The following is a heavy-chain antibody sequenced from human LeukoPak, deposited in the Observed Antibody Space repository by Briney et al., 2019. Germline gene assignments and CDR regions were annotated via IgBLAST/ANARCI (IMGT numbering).Heavy chain of an antibody. Sequence: GASVKVSCKASGYPFTSYDINWVRQATGQGLEWMGGIIPIYGTAKYAQKFQGRVTINADESTSTAYMELSRLRSDDTAVYYCARDSERINPYYDFWSGYYTRFDYWGQGTLVTVSS. D-gene: IGHD3-3*01. CDR1: GYPFTSYD. CDR2: IIPIYGTA. CDR3: ARDSERINPYYDFWSGYYTRFDY. J-gene: IGHJ4*02. V-gene: IGHV1-69*13.